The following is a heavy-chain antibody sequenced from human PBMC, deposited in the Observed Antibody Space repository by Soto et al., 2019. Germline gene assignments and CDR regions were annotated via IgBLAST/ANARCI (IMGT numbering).Heavy chain of an antibody. CDR3: ASGNWWGPFDY. CDR1: GFTFSTYT. Sequence: EVQLVESGGGPVKPGGSLRLSCAASGFTFSTYTMSWVRQAPGKGPEWVSPISGTTNYIYYADSVKGRFTISRDNANNSLFLQMNSLRVEDTAVYYCASGNWWGPFDYWGQGTLVTVSS. CDR2: ISGTTNYI. D-gene: IGHD2-8*02. J-gene: IGHJ4*02. V-gene: IGHV3-21*01.